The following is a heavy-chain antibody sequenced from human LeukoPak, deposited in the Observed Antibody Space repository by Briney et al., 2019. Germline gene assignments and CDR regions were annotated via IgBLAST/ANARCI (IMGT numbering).Heavy chain of an antibody. CDR2: IYYSGST. D-gene: IGHD6-19*01. J-gene: IGHJ2*01. Sequence: PSETLSLTCTVSGGSISSGGYYWSWIRQPPGKGLEWIGYIYYSGSTYYNPSLKSRVTISVDTSKNQFSLKLSSVTAADTAVYFCTRQYTSDPWFFDLWGRGTLVTVSS. V-gene: IGHV4-61*08. CDR3: TRQYTSDPWFFDL. CDR1: GGSISSGGYY.